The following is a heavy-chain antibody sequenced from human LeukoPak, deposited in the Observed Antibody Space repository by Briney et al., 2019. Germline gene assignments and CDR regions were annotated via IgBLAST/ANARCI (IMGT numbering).Heavy chain of an antibody. CDR3: AKDRRGNAPRGAFDI. CDR1: GFTFSSYA. CDR2: ISGGGGAT. Sequence: PGGSLRLSCAASGFTFSSYAMSWVRQAPGKGLERVSAISGGGGATFYADSVKGRFTISRDNSKNTLYLQMNGLRAEDTAVYYCAKDRRGNAPRGAFDIWGQGTMVTVSS. J-gene: IGHJ3*02. V-gene: IGHV3-23*01. D-gene: IGHD1-1*01.